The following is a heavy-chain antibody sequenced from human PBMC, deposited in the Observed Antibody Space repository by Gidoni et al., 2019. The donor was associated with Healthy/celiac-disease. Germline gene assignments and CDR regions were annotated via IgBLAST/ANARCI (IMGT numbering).Heavy chain of an antibody. Sequence: EVQLVESGGGLVKPGGSLRLSCAASGFTFSSYSMNWVRQAPGKGLEWVSSISSSSSYIYYADSVKGRFTISRDNAKNSLYLQMNSLRAEDTAVYYCASTHLAAAGFDYWGQGTLVTVSS. CDR1: GFTFSSYS. V-gene: IGHV3-21*01. D-gene: IGHD6-13*01. CDR3: ASTHLAAAGFDY. J-gene: IGHJ4*02. CDR2: ISSSSSYI.